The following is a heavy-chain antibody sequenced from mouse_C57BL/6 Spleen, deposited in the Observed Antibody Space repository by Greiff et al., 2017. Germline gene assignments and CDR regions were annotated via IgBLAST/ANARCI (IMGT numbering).Heavy chain of an antibody. CDR1: GYTFTGYW. CDR2: ILPGSGSP. J-gene: IGHJ3*01. CDR3: ARPYDYGSSYGFAY. Sequence: QVHVKQSGAELMKPGASVKLSCKATGYTFTGYWIEWVKQRPGHGLEWIGEILPGSGSPNYNEQFKGKATFTADTSSNTAYMELRSLTSEDSAVDYCARPYDYGSSYGFAYWGQGTLVTVAA. D-gene: IGHD1-1*01. V-gene: IGHV1-9*01.